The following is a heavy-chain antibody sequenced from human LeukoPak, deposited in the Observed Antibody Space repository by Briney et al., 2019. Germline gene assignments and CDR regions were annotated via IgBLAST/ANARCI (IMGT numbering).Heavy chain of an antibody. V-gene: IGHV1-46*01. CDR1: GYTFTSYY. CDR3: ARGDTAMAVGDY. J-gene: IGHJ4*02. Sequence: ASVKVSCKSSGYTFTSYYMHWVRQAPVQGLEWMGIINPSGGSTSYAQKFQGRVTMTRDTSTSTVYIELSSLRSEDTAVYYCARGDTAMAVGDYWGQGTLVTVSS. D-gene: IGHD5-18*01. CDR2: INPSGGST.